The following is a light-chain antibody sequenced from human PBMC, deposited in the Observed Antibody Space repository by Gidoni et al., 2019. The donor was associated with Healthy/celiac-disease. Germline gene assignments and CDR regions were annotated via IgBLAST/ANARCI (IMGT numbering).Light chain of an antibody. CDR1: QSVLYSSNNKNY. CDR3: QQYYSTPGWT. V-gene: IGKV4-1*01. J-gene: IGKJ1*01. Sequence: DIVMTQAPDSLAVSLGERATINCKSSQSVLYSSNNKNYLAWYQQKPGQPPKLLIYWASTRASGVPDRFSGSGSGTDFTLTISSLHAEDVAVYYCQQYYSTPGWTFGQGTKVEIK. CDR2: WAS.